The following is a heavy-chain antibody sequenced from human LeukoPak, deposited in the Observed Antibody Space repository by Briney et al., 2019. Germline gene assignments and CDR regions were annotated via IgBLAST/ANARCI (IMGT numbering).Heavy chain of an antibody. D-gene: IGHD3-10*01. V-gene: IGHV3-33*06. CDR2: IWDDGNNN. CDR3: AKDHSTHYYGSGTYGPRGYSDY. J-gene: IGHJ4*02. Sequence: PGGSLRLSCAASGFTFRSYGMHWVRQAPGKGLEWVAVIWDDGNNNYYADSVKGRFTISRDNSKNTLYLQMNSLRVEDTAVYYCAKDHSTHYYGSGTYGPRGYSDYWGQGTLVTVSS. CDR1: GFTFRSYG.